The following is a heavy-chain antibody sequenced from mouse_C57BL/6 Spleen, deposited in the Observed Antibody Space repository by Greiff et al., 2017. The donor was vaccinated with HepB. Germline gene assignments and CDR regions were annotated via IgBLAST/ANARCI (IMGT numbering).Heavy chain of an antibody. CDR2: ISSGGSYT. CDR1: GFTFSSYG. V-gene: IGHV5-6*01. D-gene: IGHD1-1*01. CDR3: ARPHYYSSSYAMDY. Sequence: EVKLQESGGDLVKPGGSLKLSCAASGFTFSSYGMSWVRQTPDKRLEWVATISSGGSYTYYPDSVKGRFTISRDNAKNTLYLQMSSLKSEDTAMYYCARPHYYSSSYAMDYWGQGTSVTVSS. J-gene: IGHJ4*01.